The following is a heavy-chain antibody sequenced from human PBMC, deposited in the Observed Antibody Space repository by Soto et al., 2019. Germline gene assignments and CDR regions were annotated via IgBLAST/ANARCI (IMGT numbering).Heavy chain of an antibody. Sequence: SETLSLTCTVSGGSISRSSYHWGWIRQPPGKGLEWIGSIYYSGSTHYNPSLKSRVTISVDTSKNQFSLKLSSVTAADTAVYYCATIPATTILTDYWGQGTLVTVSS. D-gene: IGHD2-2*02. CDR2: IYYSGST. CDR1: GGSISRSSYH. V-gene: IGHV4-39*01. J-gene: IGHJ4*02. CDR3: ATIPATTILTDY.